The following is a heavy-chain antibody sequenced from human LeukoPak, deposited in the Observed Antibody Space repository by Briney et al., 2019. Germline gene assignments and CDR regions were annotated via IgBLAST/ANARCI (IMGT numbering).Heavy chain of an antibody. V-gene: IGHV4-38-2*02. J-gene: IGHJ5*02. D-gene: IGHD1-26*01. CDR3: ARILGVGERFDP. CDR1: GYSISSGYY. CDR2: IYHSGST. Sequence: KTSETLSLTCTVSGYSISSGYYWGWIRQPPGKGLEWIGSIYHSGSTYYNPSLKSRVTISVDTSKNQFSLKLSSVTAADTAVYYCARILGVGERFDPWGQGTLVTVSS.